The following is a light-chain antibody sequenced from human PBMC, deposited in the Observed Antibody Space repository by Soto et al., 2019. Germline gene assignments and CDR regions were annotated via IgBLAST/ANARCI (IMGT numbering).Light chain of an antibody. CDR3: CSYAGSRV. J-gene: IGLJ3*02. Sequence: QSALTQPASVSGSPAQSITISCTGTSSDVGSYNLVSWYQQHPGKAPKLMIYEGSKRPSGVSNRFSGSKSGNTASPTISGLQAEDEADYYCCSYAGSRVFGGGTKLTVL. V-gene: IGLV2-23*01. CDR1: SSDVGSYNL. CDR2: EGS.